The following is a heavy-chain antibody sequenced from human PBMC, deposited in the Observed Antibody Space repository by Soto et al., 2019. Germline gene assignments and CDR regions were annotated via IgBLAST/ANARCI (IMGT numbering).Heavy chain of an antibody. J-gene: IGHJ6*02. CDR1: GFRFSSYG. V-gene: IGHV3-30*18. Sequence: QAQLVESGGGVVQPGRSLRLSCEVSGFRFSSYGVHWVRQAPGKGLEWVALISDDGRNTFYPDSVKGRFSISRDNSKNTLYLQMNSLRAEDTAVYYCAKDPRGNGDVTHYYNGMDVWGQGTTVTVSS. CDR3: AKDPRGNGDVTHYYNGMDV. CDR2: ISDDGRNT. D-gene: IGHD4-17*01.